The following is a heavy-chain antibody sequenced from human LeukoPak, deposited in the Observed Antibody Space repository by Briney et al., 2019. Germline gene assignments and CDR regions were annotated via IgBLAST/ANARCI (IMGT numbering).Heavy chain of an antibody. J-gene: IGHJ4*02. CDR1: GFTFSDYG. V-gene: IGHV3-33*01. Sequence: QTGGSLRLSCAASGFTFSDYGMYWVRQAPGKGLEWVALIWYDGGKKYYTDSVRGRFTISRDNSKNSLYLQMNSLRAEDTAVYYCARDSGSYYAWTYFDYWGQGTLVTVSS. CDR2: IWYDGGKK. D-gene: IGHD1-26*01. CDR3: ARDSGSYYAWTYFDY.